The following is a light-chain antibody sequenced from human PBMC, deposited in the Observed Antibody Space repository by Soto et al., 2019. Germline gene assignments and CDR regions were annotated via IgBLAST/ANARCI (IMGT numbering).Light chain of an antibody. CDR3: QSYDTSLGDSGWV. Sequence: QSALTQPPSASGSPGQSVTISCTGSGSDIGFYNYVSWYQQHPGKVPKLLIYEVTKRPSGVPDRFSGSKSGNTASLTVSGLQAEDEADYYCQSYDTSLGDSGWVFGGGTKVTVL. CDR1: GSDIGFYNY. CDR2: EVT. J-gene: IGLJ3*02. V-gene: IGLV2-8*01.